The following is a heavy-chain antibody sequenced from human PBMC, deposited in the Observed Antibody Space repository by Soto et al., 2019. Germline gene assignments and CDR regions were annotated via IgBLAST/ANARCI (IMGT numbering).Heavy chain of an antibody. V-gene: IGHV4-59*01. D-gene: IGHD3-22*01. CDR1: GGSISSYY. CDR3: ARGVGTMIVVPSPEHFQH. Sequence: SETLSLTCTVSGGSISSYYWSWIRQPPGKGLEWIGYIYYSGSTNYNPSLKSRVTISVDTSKNQFSLKLSSVTAADTAVYYCARGVGTMIVVPSPEHFQHWGQGNLVIVSS. J-gene: IGHJ1*01. CDR2: IYYSGST.